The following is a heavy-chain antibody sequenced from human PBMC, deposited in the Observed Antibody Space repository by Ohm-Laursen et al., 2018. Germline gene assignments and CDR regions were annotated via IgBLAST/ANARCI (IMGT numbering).Heavy chain of an antibody. Sequence: SLRLSCTASGFTFSNAWMSWVRQAPGKELEWVGRIKSKTDGGTTDYAAPVKGRFTISRDDSKNTLYLQMNSLKTEDTAVYYCTTRIVVGYCSGGTCPLTKLDYWGQGTLVTVSS. J-gene: IGHJ4*02. CDR1: GFTFSNAW. D-gene: IGHD2-15*01. CDR3: TTRIVVGYCSGGTCPLTKLDY. V-gene: IGHV3-15*01. CDR2: IKSKTDGGTT.